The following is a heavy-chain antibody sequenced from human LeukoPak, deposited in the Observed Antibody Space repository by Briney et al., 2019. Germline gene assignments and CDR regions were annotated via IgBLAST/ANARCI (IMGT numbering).Heavy chain of an antibody. V-gene: IGHV4-61*01. Sequence: SETLSLTCTVSGGSVSSGSYYWSWIRQPPGKGLEWIGYIYYSGSTNYNPSLKGRVTISVDTSKNQFSLKLSSVTAADTAVYYCARTYNSGWLQFDYWGQGTLVTVSS. CDR2: IYYSGST. CDR1: GGSVSSGSYY. D-gene: IGHD6-19*01. CDR3: ARTYNSGWLQFDY. J-gene: IGHJ4*02.